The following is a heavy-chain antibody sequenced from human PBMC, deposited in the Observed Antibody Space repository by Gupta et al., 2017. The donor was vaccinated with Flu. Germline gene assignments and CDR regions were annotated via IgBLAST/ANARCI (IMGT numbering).Heavy chain of an antibody. CDR3: AREKHCSTTSCYRWFDP. CDR1: EYTFTAYY. D-gene: IGHD2-2*02. J-gene: IGHJ5*02. V-gene: IGHV1-2*06. CDR2: INPHSGTT. Sequence: QVQLVQSGAEVKKPGPSVRVSCKASEYTFTAYYIHWVRQAPGQGLEWMGRINPHSGTTNYEQKFQGRVTVTMDTSISTAYMDLSRLTSDDTAVYYCAREKHCSTTSCYRWFDPWGQGTLVTVSS.